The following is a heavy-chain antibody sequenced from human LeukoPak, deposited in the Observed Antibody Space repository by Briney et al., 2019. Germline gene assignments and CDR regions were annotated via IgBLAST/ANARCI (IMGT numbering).Heavy chain of an antibody. D-gene: IGHD3-22*01. Sequence: GGSLRLSCAASGFTFSSYAMSWVRQAPGKGLEWFSAISGSGGSTYYADSVKGRFTISRDNSRNTLYLQMNSLRAEDTAVYYCAKDLGIVVANEGSFDIWGQGTMVTVPS. CDR1: GFTFSSYA. CDR2: ISGSGGST. J-gene: IGHJ3*02. CDR3: AKDLGIVVANEGSFDI. V-gene: IGHV3-23*01.